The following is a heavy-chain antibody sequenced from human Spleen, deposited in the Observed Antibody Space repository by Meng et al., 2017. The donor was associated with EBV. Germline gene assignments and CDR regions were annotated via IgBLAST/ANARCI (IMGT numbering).Heavy chain of an antibody. CDR1: GGSTGSDY. D-gene: IGHD2-15*01. V-gene: IGHV4-59*01. J-gene: IGHJ5*02. CDR3: ARRSHRRGGWFDP. CDR2: IYYSGTT. Sequence: QVQLQESGPGLVKPSETLSFTCTVSGGSTGSDYWNGIRQPPGKGLEWIGYIYYSGTTEYNPSLKSRATMSIDTSETQVSLTLTSVTAADTAVYYCARRSHRRGGWFDPWGQGILVTVSS.